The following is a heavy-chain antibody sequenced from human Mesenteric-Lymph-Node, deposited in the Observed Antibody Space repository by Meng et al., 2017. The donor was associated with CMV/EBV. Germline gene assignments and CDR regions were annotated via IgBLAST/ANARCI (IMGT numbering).Heavy chain of an antibody. J-gene: IGHJ3*02. CDR3: ARGGIWGSPDAFDI. D-gene: IGHD2-15*01. V-gene: IGHV3-13*01. CDR2: IGTAGDT. Sequence: GESLKISCAASGFTFSSYAMHWVRQVPGKGLEWVSAIGTAGDTYYPGSVKGRFTISREDAKNSLYLQMNSLRAGDTAVYYCARGGIWGSPDAFDIWGQGTMVTVSS. CDR1: GFTFSSYA.